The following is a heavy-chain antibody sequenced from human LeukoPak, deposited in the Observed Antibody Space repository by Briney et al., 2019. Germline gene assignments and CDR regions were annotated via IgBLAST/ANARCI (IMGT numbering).Heavy chain of an antibody. J-gene: IGHJ3*02. Sequence: GGSLRLSCAASGFTFTNYAMSWVRQAPGKGLQWVSGVSVTGGTTHHADSVKGRFTISRDNSKNTLYLQMNSLRADDTAVYYCAKGGWFGQSPPDAFHIWGQGTMVTVSS. CDR3: AKGGWFGQSPPDAFHI. CDR1: GFTFTNYA. V-gene: IGHV3-23*01. D-gene: IGHD3-10*01. CDR2: VSVTGGTT.